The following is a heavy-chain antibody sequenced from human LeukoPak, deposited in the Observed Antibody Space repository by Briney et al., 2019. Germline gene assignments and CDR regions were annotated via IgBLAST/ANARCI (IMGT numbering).Heavy chain of an antibody. CDR2: IPYDGSNK. J-gene: IGHJ4*02. Sequence: GRSLRLSCAASGFTFSSYAMHWVRQAPGKGLEWVAVIPYDGSNKYYADSVKGRFTISRDNSKNTLYLQMNSLRAEDTAVYYCAREYGMTTVTYFDYWGQGTLVTVSS. D-gene: IGHD4-17*01. CDR1: GFTFSSYA. CDR3: AREYGMTTVTYFDY. V-gene: IGHV3-30*04.